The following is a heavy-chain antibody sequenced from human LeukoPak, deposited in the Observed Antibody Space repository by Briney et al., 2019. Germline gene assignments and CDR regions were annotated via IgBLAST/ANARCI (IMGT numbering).Heavy chain of an antibody. V-gene: IGHV4-34*01. CDR1: GGSFSGYY. J-gene: IGHJ4*02. D-gene: IGHD2-2*01. CDR3: ARGSEGGYCSSTSCSTPFDY. CDR2: INHSGST. Sequence: PSETLPLTCAVYGGSFSGYYWSWIRQPPGKGLEWIGEINHSGSTNYNPSLKSRVTISVDTSKNQFSLKLSSVTAADTAVYYCARGSEGGYCSSTSCSTPFDYWGQGTLVTVSS.